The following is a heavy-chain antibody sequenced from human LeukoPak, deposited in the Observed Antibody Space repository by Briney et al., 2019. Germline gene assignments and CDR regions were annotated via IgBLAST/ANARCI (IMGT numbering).Heavy chain of an antibody. Sequence: ASVKVSCKASGYTFTSYYMHWVRQAPGQGLEWMGIINPSGGSTSYAQKFQGRVTITADKSTSTAYMELSSLRSEDTAVYYCARGRYCSSTSCYEVYWFDPWGQGTLVTVSS. CDR3: ARGRYCSSTSCYEVYWFDP. D-gene: IGHD2-2*01. CDR2: INPSGGST. J-gene: IGHJ5*02. CDR1: GYTFTSYY. V-gene: IGHV1-46*01.